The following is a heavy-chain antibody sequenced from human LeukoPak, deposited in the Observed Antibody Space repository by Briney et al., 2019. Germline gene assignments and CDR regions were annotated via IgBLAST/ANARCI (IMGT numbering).Heavy chain of an antibody. V-gene: IGHV4-59*11. CDR1: GGSISPHY. CDR3: ATYHFRGATHYFDY. J-gene: IGHJ4*02. Sequence: SETLSLTCTVSGGSISPHYWSWIRQPPGKGLEWIAYISYSGSRNYNPSLQSRVTIAVGTSNNHFSLKLNSVTAADTAVYYCATYHFRGATHYFDYWGQGILVTVSS. D-gene: IGHD3-10*02. CDR2: ISYSGSR.